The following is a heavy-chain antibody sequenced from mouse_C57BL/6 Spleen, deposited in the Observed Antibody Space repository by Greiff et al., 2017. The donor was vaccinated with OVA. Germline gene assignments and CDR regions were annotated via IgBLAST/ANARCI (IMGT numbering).Heavy chain of an antibody. V-gene: IGHV1-52*01. D-gene: IGHD2-4*01. CDR1: GYTFTSYW. CDR3: ATPGYDYYFDY. CDR2: IDPSDSET. Sequence: QVQLQQPGAELVRPGSSVKLSCKASGYTFTSYWMHWVKQRPIQGLEWIGNIDPSDSETHYNQKFKDKATLTVDKSSSTAYMQLSSLTSEDSAVYYCATPGYDYYFDYWGQGTTLTVSS. J-gene: IGHJ2*01.